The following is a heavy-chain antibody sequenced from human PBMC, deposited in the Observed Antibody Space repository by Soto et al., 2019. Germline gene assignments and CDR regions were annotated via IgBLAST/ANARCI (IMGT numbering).Heavy chain of an antibody. CDR1: GSTFNSYS. D-gene: IGHD4-17*01. CDR2: ISSSSSYI. Sequence: GGSTRLSCAASGSTFNSYSVTGVLQAPGKGLEWVSSISSSSSYIYYADSVKGRFTISRDNAKTSLYLQMNSLRAEDTAVYYCARTYGDYGHEIDYWGQGTLVTVSS. J-gene: IGHJ4*02. V-gene: IGHV3-21*01. CDR3: ARTYGDYGHEIDY.